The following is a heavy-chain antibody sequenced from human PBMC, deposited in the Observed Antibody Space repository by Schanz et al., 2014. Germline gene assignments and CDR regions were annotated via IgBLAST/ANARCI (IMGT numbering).Heavy chain of an antibody. D-gene: IGHD5-12*01. CDR1: RSTFSSYT. CDR3: ARDFSAYVGNYFDY. CDR2: IIPILGIA. Sequence: QVQLVQSGAEVKKPGSSVKVSCKASRSTFSSYTISWVRQARGQGLEWVGRIIPILGIANYAQNFQGRVTITADRSTSTAYMELSSLRFDDTAVYYCARDFSAYVGNYFDYWGQGTLVTVSS. V-gene: IGHV1-69*08. J-gene: IGHJ4*02.